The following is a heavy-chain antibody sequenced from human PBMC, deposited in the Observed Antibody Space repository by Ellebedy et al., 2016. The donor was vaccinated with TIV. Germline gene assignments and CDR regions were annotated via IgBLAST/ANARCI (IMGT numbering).Heavy chain of an antibody. CDR3: ARSPKDHFYHGMDV. D-gene: IGHD2/OR15-2a*01. CDR1: GFSFSTYA. J-gene: IGHJ6*02. V-gene: IGHV3-23*01. CDR2: IIGSGGST. Sequence: GGSLRLSCAASGFSFSTYAMSWVRQAPGKGLEWVTGIIGSGGSTNYVDSVKGRFTISSDNSKNTLFQQMNSLRDEDTAVYYCARSPKDHFYHGMDVWGQGTTVTVSS.